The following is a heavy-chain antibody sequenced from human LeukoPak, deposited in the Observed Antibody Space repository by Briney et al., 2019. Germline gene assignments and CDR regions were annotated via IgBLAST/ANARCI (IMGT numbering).Heavy chain of an antibody. CDR2: ISAYNGNT. J-gene: IGHJ4*02. D-gene: IGHD6-25*01. V-gene: IGHV1-18*04. CDR3: ARDFPAESDY. CDR1: GYTFTSYG. Sequence: ASVKVSCKASGYTFTSYGISWVRQAPGQGLEWMGWISAYNGNTNYAQKLQGRVTMTTDTYTSTGYMELRSLRSDDTAVYYGARDFPAESDYWGQGPLVTVSS.